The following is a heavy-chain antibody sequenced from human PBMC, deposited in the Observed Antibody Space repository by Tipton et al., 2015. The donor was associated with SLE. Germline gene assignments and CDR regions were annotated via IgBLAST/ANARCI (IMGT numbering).Heavy chain of an antibody. CDR1: EFTFSSYT. D-gene: IGHD6-13*01. V-gene: IGHV3-23*01. Sequence: GSLRLSCAASEFTFSSYTMNWVRQAPGKGLEWVSSTSPSGGSTYYADSVKGRFTISRDNSKNTLYLQMNSLRADDTAVYYCAKAGQQLVPGYFDYWGQGALVTVSS. CDR3: AKAGQQLVPGYFDY. CDR2: TSPSGGST. J-gene: IGHJ4*02.